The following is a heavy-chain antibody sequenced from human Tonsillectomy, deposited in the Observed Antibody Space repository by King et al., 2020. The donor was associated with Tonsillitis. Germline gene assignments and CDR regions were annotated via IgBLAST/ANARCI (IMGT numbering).Heavy chain of an antibody. Sequence: QLVQSGAEVKKPGASVKVSCKSSGYTFTSYNINCVRQAPGQGLEWMGWMNANSGNTCFAQKFQGRGTMTRNTSISTSSMELRSLRSDDTAVYYCARARSDYGNYYGLGVWGPGTTVTVSS. D-gene: IGHD3-10*01. V-gene: IGHV1-8*01. J-gene: IGHJ6*02. CDR3: ARARSDYGNYYGLGV. CDR2: MNANSGNT. CDR1: GYTFTSYN.